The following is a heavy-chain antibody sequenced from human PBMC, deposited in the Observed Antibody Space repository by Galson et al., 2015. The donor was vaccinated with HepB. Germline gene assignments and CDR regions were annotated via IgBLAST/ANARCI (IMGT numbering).Heavy chain of an antibody. J-gene: IGHJ4*02. V-gene: IGHV3-15*01. CDR2: IKSKTDGGTT. D-gene: IGHD6-6*01. Sequence: SLRLSCAASGFTVSSNYMSWVRQAPGKGLEWVGRIKSKTDGGTTDYAAPVKGRFTISRDDSKNTLYLQMNSLKTEDTAVYYCTPAGGSSLSLDYWGQGTLVTVSS. CDR1: GFTVSSNY. CDR3: TPAGGSSLSLDY.